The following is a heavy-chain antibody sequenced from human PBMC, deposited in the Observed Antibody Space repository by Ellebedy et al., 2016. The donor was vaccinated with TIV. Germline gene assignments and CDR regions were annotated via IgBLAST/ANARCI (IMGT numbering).Heavy chain of an antibody. Sequence: ASVKVSCKASGFTFTSSAVQWVRQARGQRLEWIGWIVVGSGNTNYAQKFQERVTITRDMSTSTAYMELSSLRSEDTAVYYCAADRLYGDYVSGMDVWGQGTTVTVSS. D-gene: IGHD4-17*01. V-gene: IGHV1-58*01. CDR2: IVVGSGNT. J-gene: IGHJ6*02. CDR1: GFTFTSSA. CDR3: AADRLYGDYVSGMDV.